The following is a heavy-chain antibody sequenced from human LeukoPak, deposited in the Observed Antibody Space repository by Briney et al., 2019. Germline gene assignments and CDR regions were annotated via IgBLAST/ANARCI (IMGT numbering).Heavy chain of an antibody. CDR2: IDARSGIT. D-gene: IGHD2-2*01. V-gene: IGHV3-48*01. Sequence: GGSLRLSCAASGFTFTIFGLNWVRQAPGKVPEWVSYIDARSGITYYADSVQGRFSISRDNAQESVFLQMNSLRADDTAVYYCARGSTSCYDYYYYYMDVWGKGTTVTVSS. CDR3: ARGSTSCYDYYYYYMDV. CDR1: GFTFTIFG. J-gene: IGHJ6*03.